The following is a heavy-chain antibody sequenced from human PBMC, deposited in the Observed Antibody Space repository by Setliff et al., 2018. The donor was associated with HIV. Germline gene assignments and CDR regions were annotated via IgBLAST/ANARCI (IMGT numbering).Heavy chain of an antibody. J-gene: IGHJ4*02. D-gene: IGHD1-26*01. CDR2: ISTSGTT. CDR3: ARYRRDDYYLTAYFDS. V-gene: IGHV4-61*09. CDR1: GGSISSGSYY. Sequence: TLSLTCTVSGGSISSGSYYWSWIRQPAGMRLEWIGHISTSGTTNYNPSLKSRVTISVDTSKNQFSLKLSSLTAADTAVYYCARYRRDDYYLTAYFDSWGQGTLVTVSS.